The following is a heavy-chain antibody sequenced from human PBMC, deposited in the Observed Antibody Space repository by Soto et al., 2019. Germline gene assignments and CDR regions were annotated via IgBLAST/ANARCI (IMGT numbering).Heavy chain of an antibody. CDR2: ISSSSSYI. Sequence: XGSLILSCAASGFTFSSYSMNWVRQAPGKGLEWVSSISSSSSYIYYADSVKGRFTISRDNAKNSLYLQMNSLRAEDTAVYYCASARIAAADDAFDIWGQGTMVTVSS. J-gene: IGHJ3*02. V-gene: IGHV3-21*01. CDR3: ASARIAAADDAFDI. CDR1: GFTFSSYS. D-gene: IGHD6-13*01.